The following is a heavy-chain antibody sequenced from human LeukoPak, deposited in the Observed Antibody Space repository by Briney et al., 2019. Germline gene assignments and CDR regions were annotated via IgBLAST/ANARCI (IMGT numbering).Heavy chain of an antibody. Sequence: GRSLRLSCAASGFTFSSYAMHWVRQAPGKGLEWVAVISCDGSNKYYADSVKGRFTISRDNSKNTLCLQMNSLRAEDTAVYYCARAGYCSSTSCYSYYFDYWGQGTLVTVSS. CDR2: ISCDGSNK. V-gene: IGHV3-30*04. D-gene: IGHD2-2*01. CDR1: GFTFSSYA. CDR3: ARAGYCSSTSCYSYYFDY. J-gene: IGHJ4*02.